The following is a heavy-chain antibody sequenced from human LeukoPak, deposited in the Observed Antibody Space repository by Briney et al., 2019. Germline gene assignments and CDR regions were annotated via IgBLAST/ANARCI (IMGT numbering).Heavy chain of an antibody. CDR2: ISWNSGSI. CDR3: ARSPIWESYRSPLDH. Sequence: GRSLRLSCAASGFTFDDYAMPWVRQAPGKGLEWVSGISWNSGSIGYADSVKGRFTISRDNAKNSLYLQMNSLRAEDTAVYYCARSPIWESYRSPLDHWGQGTLVTV. V-gene: IGHV3-9*01. CDR1: GFTFDDYA. J-gene: IGHJ4*02. D-gene: IGHD3-16*01.